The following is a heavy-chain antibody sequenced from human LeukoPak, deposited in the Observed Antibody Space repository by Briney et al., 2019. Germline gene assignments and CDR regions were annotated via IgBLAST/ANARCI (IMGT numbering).Heavy chain of an antibody. CDR3: ARGNEYYDFWSGYHYFDY. CDR2: INPNSGGT. J-gene: IGHJ4*02. D-gene: IGHD3-3*01. V-gene: IGHV1-2*02. CDR1: GYTFTGYY. Sequence: ASVKVSCKASGYTFTGYYMHWVRQAPGQGLEWMGWINPNSGGTNYAQKFQGRVTITRDTSISTAYMELSRLRSDDTAVYYCARGNEYYDFWSGYHYFDYWGQGTLVTVSS.